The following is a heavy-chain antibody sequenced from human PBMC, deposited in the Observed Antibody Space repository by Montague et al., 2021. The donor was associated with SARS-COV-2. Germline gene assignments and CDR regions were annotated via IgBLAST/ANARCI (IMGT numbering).Heavy chain of an antibody. CDR1: GFSLSTNRMS. J-gene: IGHJ6*02. Sequence: PALVNPTPTLTVTCTFSGFSLSTNRMSVNWIRQPPGKALEWLARIDWDDDEYYSKSLRTRLTIAKDTTRNQVVLTISNVGPADTGTYYCTRATSDYFLNYGLDVWGQGTTVTVSS. V-gene: IGHV2-70*11. D-gene: IGHD2/OR15-2a*01. CDR2: IDWDDDE. CDR3: TRATSDYFLNYGLDV.